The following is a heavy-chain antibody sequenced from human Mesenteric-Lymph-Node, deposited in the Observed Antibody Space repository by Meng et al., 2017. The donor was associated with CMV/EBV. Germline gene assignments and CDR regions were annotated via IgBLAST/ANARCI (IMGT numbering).Heavy chain of an antibody. Sequence: ASVKVSCKASGYTFTSYGISWVRQAPGQGLEWMGWISAYNGNTDYAQKLQGRVTMTTDTSTSTAYLELRSLRSDDTALYYCARERYCSSTRCQIDLYYGMDVWGQGTTVTVSS. J-gene: IGHJ6*02. V-gene: IGHV1-18*01. CDR3: ARERYCSSTRCQIDLYYGMDV. CDR2: ISAYNGNT. CDR1: GYTFTSYG. D-gene: IGHD2-2*01.